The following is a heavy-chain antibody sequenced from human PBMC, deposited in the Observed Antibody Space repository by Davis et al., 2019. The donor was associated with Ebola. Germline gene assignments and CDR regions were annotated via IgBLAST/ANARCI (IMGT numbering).Heavy chain of an antibody. V-gene: IGHV5-51*01. D-gene: IGHD1-1*01. CDR3: ATVERGALLCY. CDR1: GYTFTRYW. J-gene: IGHJ4*02. Sequence: GESLKISCKASGYTFTRYWIGWVRQMPGKGLEWMGFIFPDDSDATYSPSFQGQVTISVDKSISTAYLQWTRLKASDTAMYYCATVERGALLCYWGQGTLVTVSS. CDR2: IFPDDSDA.